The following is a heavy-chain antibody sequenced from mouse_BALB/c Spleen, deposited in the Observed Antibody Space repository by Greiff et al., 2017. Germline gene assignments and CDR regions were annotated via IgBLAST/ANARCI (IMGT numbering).Heavy chain of an antibody. CDR1: GFNITDYY. D-gene: IGHD1-1*01. V-gene: IGHV14-4*02. Sequence: VQLQQSGAELVRSGASVKLSCTASGFNITDYYMHWVKQRPEQGLEWIGWIDPENGDTEYAPKFQGKATMTADTSSNTAYLQLSSLTSEDTAVYYCNAVAFGNYYGSSYWFAYWGQGTLVTVSA. CDR3: NAVAFGNYYGSSYWFAY. CDR2: IDPENGDT. J-gene: IGHJ3*01.